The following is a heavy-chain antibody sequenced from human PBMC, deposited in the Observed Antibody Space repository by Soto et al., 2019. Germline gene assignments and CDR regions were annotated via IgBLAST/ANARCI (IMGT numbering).Heavy chain of an antibody. CDR3: ARVGIAARRGDWFDP. Sequence: QVQLQESGPGLVKPSETLSLTCTVSGGSISSYYWSWIRQPPGKGLEWIGYIYYSGSTNYNPSLKSRVTISVDTSKNQFSLKLSSVTAADTAVYYCARVGIAARRGDWFDPWGQGTLVTVSS. V-gene: IGHV4-59*01. CDR2: IYYSGST. CDR1: GGSISSYY. D-gene: IGHD6-6*01. J-gene: IGHJ5*02.